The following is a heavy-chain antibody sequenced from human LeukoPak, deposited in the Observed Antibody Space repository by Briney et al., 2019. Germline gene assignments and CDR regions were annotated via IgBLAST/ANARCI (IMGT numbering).Heavy chain of an antibody. Sequence: SETLSLTCAVYGGSFSGYYWSWIRQPPGEGLEWIGEINHSGSTNYNPSLKSRVTISVDTSKNQFSLKLSSVTAADTAVYYCARGTKEMATIRYYYYYMDVWGKGTRSPSP. CDR1: GGSFSGYY. D-gene: IGHD5-24*01. CDR2: INHSGST. CDR3: ARGTKEMATIRYYYYYMDV. J-gene: IGHJ6*03. V-gene: IGHV4-34*01.